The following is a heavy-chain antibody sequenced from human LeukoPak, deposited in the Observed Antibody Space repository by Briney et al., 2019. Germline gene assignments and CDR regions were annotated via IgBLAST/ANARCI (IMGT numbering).Heavy chain of an antibody. CDR1: GGTLTSYA. CDR2: NIPIFGTA. J-gene: IGHJ5*02. CDR3: ARDRLRGVVPAAIPRLFEP. D-gene: IGHD2-2*02. V-gene: IGHV1-69*13. Sequence: SVKVSCKASGGTLTSYAISWVRQTPGQGLEWMGGNIPIFGTANYAQRFQGRVTITADESTSTAYMELSSLRAEDTAVYYCARDRLRGVVPAAIPRLFEPWGQGTLVTVSS.